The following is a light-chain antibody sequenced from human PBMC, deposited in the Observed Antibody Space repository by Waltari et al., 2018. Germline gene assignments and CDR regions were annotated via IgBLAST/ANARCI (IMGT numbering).Light chain of an antibody. CDR1: SGDVGLYAL. CDR2: DVS. Sequence: QSALTQPASVSGSPGQPNIIPCTGTSGDVGLYALVSWSQHHPGKAPKLMIYDVSNRPSGISSRFSRSKSGNTASLTISGLQAEHEADYYCSSYTSIRTWVFGGGTTLTVL. CDR3: SSYTSIRTWV. V-gene: IGLV2-14*03. J-gene: IGLJ3*02.